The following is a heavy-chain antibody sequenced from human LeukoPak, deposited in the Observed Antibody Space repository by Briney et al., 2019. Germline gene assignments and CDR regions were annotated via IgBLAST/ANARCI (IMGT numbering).Heavy chain of an antibody. CDR3: ARDRPVTIFGSLLYYGMDV. CDR2: ISYDGSHK. Sequence: GGSLRLSCAASGFTFSSYAMHWVRQAPGKGLEWVTVISYDGSHKYSADPVEGRFTISRDNSKNTLYLQMNSLRAEDTAVYYCARDRPVTIFGSLLYYGMDVWGQGTTVTVSS. J-gene: IGHJ6*02. V-gene: IGHV3-30-3*01. CDR1: GFTFSSYA. D-gene: IGHD3-3*01.